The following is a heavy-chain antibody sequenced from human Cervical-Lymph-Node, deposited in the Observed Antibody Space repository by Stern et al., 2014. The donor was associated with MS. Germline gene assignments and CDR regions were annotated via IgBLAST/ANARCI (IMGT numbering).Heavy chain of an antibody. CDR3: AKRGSSPMDY. CDR1: GFTFSAYA. D-gene: IGHD3-10*01. Sequence: EVQLVESGGGLVQPGGSLRLSCAASGFTFSAYAMSWVRQAPGKGLEWVSTFSSSGGDTYSAESGTGRFTISRDNSKNTLYLQMNSLRAEDTAVYYCAKRGSSPMDYWGQGTLVTVSS. CDR2: FSSSGGDT. J-gene: IGHJ4*02. V-gene: IGHV3-23*04.